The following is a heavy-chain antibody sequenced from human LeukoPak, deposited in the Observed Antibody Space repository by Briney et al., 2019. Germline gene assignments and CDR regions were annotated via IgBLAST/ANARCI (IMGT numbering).Heavy chain of an antibody. CDR2: ISYDGSNK. CDR3: ARGGNTYYDMPDNWFDP. J-gene: IGHJ5*02. CDR1: GFTFSSYA. V-gene: IGHV3-30*04. Sequence: GGSLRLSCAASGFTFSSYAMHRVRQAPGKGLEWVAVISYDGSNKYYADSVKGRFTISRDNSKNTLYLQMNSLRAEDTAVYYCARGGNTYYDMPDNWFDPWGQGTLVTVSS. D-gene: IGHD3-9*01.